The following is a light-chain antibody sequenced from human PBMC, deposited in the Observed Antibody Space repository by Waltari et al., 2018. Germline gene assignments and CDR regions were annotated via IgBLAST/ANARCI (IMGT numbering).Light chain of an antibody. CDR1: VLAKKY. J-gene: IGLJ3*02. CDR2: IDT. V-gene: IGLV3-27*01. CDR3: YSTSDNTQM. Sequence: SSALTQPSSVSVSPGQTATLTCSGDVLAKKYARWFQQKSGQTPVLVIYIDTERASGIPERFSASSSGTTVTLTISGAQVDDEADYYCYSTSDNTQMFGGGTKLTVL.